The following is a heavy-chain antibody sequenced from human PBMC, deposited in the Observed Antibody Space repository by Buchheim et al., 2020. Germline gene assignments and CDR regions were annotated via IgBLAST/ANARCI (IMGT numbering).Heavy chain of an antibody. Sequence: QVQLVESGGGVVQPGRSLRLSCAASGFTFSSYGIHWVRQAPGKGLEWVAVISYHGSNKYYADSVKGRFTISRDNSKNTLYLQMDNLRAEDTGVYYCAEDPEQLVQFYYYWGLDVWGQGTT. CDR2: ISYHGSNK. D-gene: IGHD6-6*01. V-gene: IGHV3-30*18. CDR3: AEDPEQLVQFYYYWGLDV. J-gene: IGHJ6*02. CDR1: GFTFSSYG.